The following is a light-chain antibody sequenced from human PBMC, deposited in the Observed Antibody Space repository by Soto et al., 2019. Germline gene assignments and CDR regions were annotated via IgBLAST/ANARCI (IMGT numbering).Light chain of an antibody. V-gene: IGLV2-14*01. Sequence: QSVRTQPASVSGSPGQSITISCTGTSSVVGGYNYVSWYQQHPGKAPKLMIYDVSNRPSGVSSRFSGSKSGNTASLTISGLQAEDEADYYCSSYTSSSTYVFVTGTKVT. J-gene: IGLJ1*01. CDR3: SSYTSSSTYV. CDR2: DVS. CDR1: SSVVGGYNY.